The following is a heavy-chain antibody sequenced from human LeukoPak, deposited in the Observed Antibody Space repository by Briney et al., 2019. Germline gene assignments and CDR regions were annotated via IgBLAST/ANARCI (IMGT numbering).Heavy chain of an antibody. CDR3: AKGRGYSGYDSLYYFDY. CDR1: GFTLRNSA. V-gene: IGHV3-23*01. Sequence: GGSLRLSCAASGFTLRNSAMNWVRQAPGKGLEWVSGIGASGETTYYADSVKGRFTISRDNSKNTLYLLMNSLRDEDTAVYYCAKGRGYSGYDSLYYFDYWGQGTLVTVSS. CDR2: IGASGETT. J-gene: IGHJ4*02. D-gene: IGHD5-12*01.